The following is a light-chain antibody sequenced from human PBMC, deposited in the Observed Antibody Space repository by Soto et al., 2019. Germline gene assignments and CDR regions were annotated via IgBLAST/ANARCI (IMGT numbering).Light chain of an antibody. Sequence: DVVMTQSPLSLPVTLGQPASISCRSNQSLVHSDGIAYFSWFQQRPGRSPRRLIYKVSNRDSGLPARFSGSGSGTDFALKISRVEAEDVGVYSCMQGTHWPITFGQGTRLEIK. CDR2: KVS. CDR3: MQGTHWPIT. J-gene: IGKJ5*01. V-gene: IGKV2-30*02. CDR1: QSLVHSDGIAY.